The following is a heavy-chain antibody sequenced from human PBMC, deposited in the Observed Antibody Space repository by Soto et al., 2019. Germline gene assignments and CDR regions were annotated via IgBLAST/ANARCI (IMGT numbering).Heavy chain of an antibody. Sequence: SVKVSCKASGFTFTSSAVQWVRQARGQRLEWIGWIVVGSGNTNYAQKFQERVTITRDMSTSTAYMVLSSLRSEDTAVYYCAASRDYYDSSGSFWFDPWGQGTLVTVSS. J-gene: IGHJ5*02. CDR1: GFTFTSSA. CDR2: IVVGSGNT. D-gene: IGHD3-22*01. V-gene: IGHV1-58*01. CDR3: AASRDYYDSSGSFWFDP.